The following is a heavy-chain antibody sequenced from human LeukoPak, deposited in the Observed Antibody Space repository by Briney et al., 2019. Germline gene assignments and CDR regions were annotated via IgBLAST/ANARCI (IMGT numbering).Heavy chain of an antibody. CDR2: ISDSGDYT. Sequence: GGSLRLSCAGSGFTFSSYAMSWVRQAPGQGLEWVSAISDSGDYTSYADSVRGRFTISRDNSRNTLYLQMISLRPEDTAVYYCAKDTSIGKYCTNGVCSPLYYRGQGTLVTVSS. CDR3: AKDTSIGKYCTNGVCSPLYY. CDR1: GFTFSSYA. V-gene: IGHV3-23*01. D-gene: IGHD2-8*01. J-gene: IGHJ4*02.